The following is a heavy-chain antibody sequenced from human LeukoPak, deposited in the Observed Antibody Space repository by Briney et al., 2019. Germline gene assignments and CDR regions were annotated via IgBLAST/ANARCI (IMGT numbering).Heavy chain of an antibody. CDR1: GFTFSSYA. D-gene: IGHD4-17*01. CDR2: ISGSGGST. J-gene: IGHJ4*02. Sequence: GGSLRLSCAASGFTFSSYAMSWVRQAPGKGLEWVSAISGSGGSTYYADSVKGRFTISRDNSKNTLYLQMNSLGAEDTAVYYCANGGDSRTGYFDYWGQGTLVTVSS. V-gene: IGHV3-23*01. CDR3: ANGGDSRTGYFDY.